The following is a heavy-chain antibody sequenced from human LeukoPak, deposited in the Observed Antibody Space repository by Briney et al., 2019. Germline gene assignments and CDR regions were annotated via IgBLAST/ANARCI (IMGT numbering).Heavy chain of an antibody. CDR3: AIDSSSWYVSFDY. CDR1: GYTFTGYY. Sequence: ASVTVSCKASGYTFTGYYMHWVRQAPGQGLEWMGRINPNSGGTNYAQKFQGRATMTRDTSISTAYMELSRLRSDDTAVYYCAIDSSSWYVSFDYWGQGTLVTVSS. CDR2: INPNSGGT. V-gene: IGHV1-2*06. D-gene: IGHD6-13*01. J-gene: IGHJ4*02.